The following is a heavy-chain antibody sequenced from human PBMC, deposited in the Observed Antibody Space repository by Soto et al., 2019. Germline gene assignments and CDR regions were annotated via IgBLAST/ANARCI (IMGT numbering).Heavy chain of an antibody. D-gene: IGHD2-15*01. V-gene: IGHV1-46*01. J-gene: IGHJ3*02. CDR1: GYTFTSYY. CDR2: INPSGGST. Sequence: QVQLVQSGAEVKKPGASVKVSCKASGYTFTSYYMHWVRQAPGQGLEWMGIINPSGGSTSYAKKFQSRVTMTCDTSTSTVYMELSSLRSEDTSVYYCALLLPRGRSFDIWGQGTMVTVSS. CDR3: ALLLPRGRSFDI.